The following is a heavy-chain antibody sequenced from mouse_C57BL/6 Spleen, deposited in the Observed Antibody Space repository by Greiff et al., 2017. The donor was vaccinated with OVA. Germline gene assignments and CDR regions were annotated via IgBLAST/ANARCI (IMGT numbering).Heavy chain of an antibody. J-gene: IGHJ4*01. CDR2: IYPRSGNT. Sequence: VQLQESGAELARPGASVKLSCKASGYTFTSYGISWVKQRTGQGLEWIGEIYPRSGNTYYNEKFKGKATLTADKSSSTAYMELRSLTSEDSAVYFCARKDSIYAMDYWGQGTSVTVSS. D-gene: IGHD2-10*02. CDR1: GYTFTSYG. CDR3: ARKDSIYAMDY. V-gene: IGHV1-81*01.